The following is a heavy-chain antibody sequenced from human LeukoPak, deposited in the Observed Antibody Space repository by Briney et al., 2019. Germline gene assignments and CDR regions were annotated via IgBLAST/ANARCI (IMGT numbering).Heavy chain of an antibody. Sequence: SVKVSCKASGGTFSSYAISWVRQAPGQGLEWMGGIIPIFGTANYAQKFQGRVTITADESTSTAYMELSSLRSEDTAVYYCARDTHYYDSSGYYYGSDGYFQHWGQGTLVTVSS. CDR3: ARDTHYYDSSGYYYGSDGYFQH. D-gene: IGHD3-22*01. J-gene: IGHJ1*01. CDR2: IIPIFGTA. CDR1: GGTFSSYA. V-gene: IGHV1-69*13.